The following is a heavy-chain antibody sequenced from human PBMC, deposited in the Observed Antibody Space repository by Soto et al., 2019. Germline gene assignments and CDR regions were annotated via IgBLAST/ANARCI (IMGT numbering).Heavy chain of an antibody. D-gene: IGHD3-9*01. CDR2: ISWDGEK. V-gene: IGHV2-5*02. Sequence: ITLKESGPTLVKPTQTLTLTCTFSGFSLNTRGVGVGWIRQPPGKALEWLALISWDGEKRYSPSLKSRPTIPKDTSGTPVVITMTNMDPVDTATYYCAHRRGDLLTRHSYFDDWGQGTLVTVSS. CDR3: AHRRGDLLTRHSYFDD. CDR1: GFSLNTRGVG. J-gene: IGHJ4*02.